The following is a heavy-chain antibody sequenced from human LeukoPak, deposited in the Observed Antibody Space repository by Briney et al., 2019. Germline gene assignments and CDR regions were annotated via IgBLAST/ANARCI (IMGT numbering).Heavy chain of an antibody. J-gene: IGHJ2*01. CDR1: GGSISSYY. D-gene: IGHD6-13*01. CDR3: ARVYYSNSYDYWYFDL. Sequence: SETLSLTCIVSGGSISSYYWSWIRQPPGKGLEWIGYIFYSGSTNYNPSLKSRVTISVDTSKNQFSLKLSSVTAADTAVYYCARVYYSNSYDYWYFDLWGRGTLVTVSS. V-gene: IGHV4-59*01. CDR2: IFYSGST.